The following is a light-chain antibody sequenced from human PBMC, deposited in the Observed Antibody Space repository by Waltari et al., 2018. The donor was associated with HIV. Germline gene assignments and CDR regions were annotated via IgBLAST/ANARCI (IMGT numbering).Light chain of an antibody. CDR2: GAS. CDR1: QGIGSY. V-gene: IGKV1-27*01. J-gene: IGKJ1*01. CDR3: QKYNNVPQT. Sequence: DIQMTQSPSSLSASVGYRVTITCRASQGIGSYLAWYRHKPGKAPDLLIYGASNLQSGVSSRFSGSGSETNFTLTITNLQPEDVATYYCQKYNNVPQTFGQGTTVEI.